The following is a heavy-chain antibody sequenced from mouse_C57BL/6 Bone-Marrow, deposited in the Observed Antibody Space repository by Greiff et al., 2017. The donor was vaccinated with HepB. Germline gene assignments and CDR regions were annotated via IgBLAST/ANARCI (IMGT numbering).Heavy chain of an antibody. J-gene: IGHJ2*01. CDR2: ISSGGSYT. CDR3: ARHGYYHY. V-gene: IGHV5-6*01. D-gene: IGHD2-3*01. Sequence: EVQRVESGGDLVKPGGSLKLSCAASGFTFSSYGMSWVRQTPDKRLEWVATISSGGSYTYYPDSVKGRFTISRDNAKNTLYLQMSSLKSEDTAMYYCARHGYYHYWGQGTTLTVSS. CDR1: GFTFSSYG.